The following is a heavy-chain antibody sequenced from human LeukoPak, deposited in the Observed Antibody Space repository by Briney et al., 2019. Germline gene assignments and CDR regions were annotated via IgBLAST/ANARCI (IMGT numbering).Heavy chain of an antibody. D-gene: IGHD4-17*01. Sequence: SGPTLVKPTQTLTLTCTFSGFSLSTSGVGVGRIRQPPGKALEWLALIYWDDDKRYSPSLKSRLTITKDTSKNQVVLTMTNMDPVDTATYYCAHSMGHGDYFGPFDYWGQGTLVTVSS. CDR2: IYWDDDK. V-gene: IGHV2-5*02. CDR3: AHSMGHGDYFGPFDY. J-gene: IGHJ4*02. CDR1: GFSLSTSGVG.